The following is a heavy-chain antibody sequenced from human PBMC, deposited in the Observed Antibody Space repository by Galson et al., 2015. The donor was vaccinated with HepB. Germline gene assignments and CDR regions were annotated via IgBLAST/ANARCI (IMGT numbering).Heavy chain of an antibody. J-gene: IGHJ6*02. Sequence: ETLSLTCTVSGGSISSYYWSWIRQPPGKGLEWIGYIYYSGSTNYNPSLKSRVTISVDTSKNQFSLKLSSVTAADTAVYYCARTYDYTSYYYYYGMDVWGQGTTVTVSS. CDR1: GGSISSYY. CDR2: IYYSGST. D-gene: IGHD4-11*01. V-gene: IGHV4-59*08. CDR3: ARTYDYTSYYYYYGMDV.